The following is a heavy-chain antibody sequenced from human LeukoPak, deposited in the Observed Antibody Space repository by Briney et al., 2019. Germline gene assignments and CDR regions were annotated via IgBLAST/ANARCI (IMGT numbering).Heavy chain of an antibody. CDR1: GGSLSSSSYY. CDR2: IYYSGST. J-gene: IGHJ4*02. V-gene: IGHV4-39*01. Sequence: PAETQSLTCTVSGGSLSSSSYYWGWISQPPGKGLEWLGCIYYSGSTYYNPSLKSRFSIYVDTSKNHFSMKLSSVTAADTAVYYCARITIFGVVIIPFDYWGQGTLVTVSS. D-gene: IGHD3-3*01. CDR3: ARITIFGVVIIPFDY.